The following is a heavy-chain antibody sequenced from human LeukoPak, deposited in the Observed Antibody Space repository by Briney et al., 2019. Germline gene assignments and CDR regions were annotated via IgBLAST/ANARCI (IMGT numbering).Heavy chain of an antibody. V-gene: IGHV3-9*01. CDR1: GFTFDDYA. Sequence: GRSLRLSCAASGFTFDDYAMHWVRQAPGKGLEWVSGISWNSGSIGYGDSVKGRFTISRDNAKNSLYLQMNSLRAEDTALYYCAKGRITMIVVVEDAFDIWGQGTMVTVSS. J-gene: IGHJ3*02. D-gene: IGHD3-22*01. CDR2: ISWNSGSI. CDR3: AKGRITMIVVVEDAFDI.